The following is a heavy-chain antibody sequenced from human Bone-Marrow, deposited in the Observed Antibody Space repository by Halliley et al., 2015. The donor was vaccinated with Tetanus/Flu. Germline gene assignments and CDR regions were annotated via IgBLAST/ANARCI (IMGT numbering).Heavy chain of an antibody. CDR3: ARGPMGSGYADF. D-gene: IGHD5-12*01. V-gene: IGHV4-59*09. J-gene: IGHJ4*02. CDR2: IYSSGTK. Sequence: DWIGYIYSSGTKKFNPSLENRATMSIDTSTNQFSLNIKSLTAADTAIYYCARGPMGSGYADFWGRGLLVTVSS.